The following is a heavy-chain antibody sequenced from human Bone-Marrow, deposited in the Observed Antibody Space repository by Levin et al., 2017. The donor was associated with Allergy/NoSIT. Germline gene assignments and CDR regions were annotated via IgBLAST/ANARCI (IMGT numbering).Heavy chain of an antibody. CDR1: GGSISSGDYY. V-gene: IGHV4-30-4*01. Sequence: SCGVSGGSISSGDYYWAWIRQPPGKGLEWIGIIYYSGNTYYNPSLKSRIFMSVDTSKNQFSLKLTSVTAADTAVYYCARDGSLFDSGEEDYFDSWGQGTLVTVSS. D-gene: IGHD3-9*01. J-gene: IGHJ4*02. CDR2: IYYSGNT. CDR3: ARDGSLFDSGEEDYFDS.